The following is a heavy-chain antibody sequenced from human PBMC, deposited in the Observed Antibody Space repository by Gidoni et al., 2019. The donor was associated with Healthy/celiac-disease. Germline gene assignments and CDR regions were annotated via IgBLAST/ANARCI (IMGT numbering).Heavy chain of an antibody. V-gene: IGHV5-51*01. J-gene: IGHJ3*02. Sequence: QLFQFGAEVKKPGESLKIPCKGSGYSFTTYWIGLVRQMPGKGLEWMGIIYPGDSDTRYSPSFQGQVTISADKSISTAYLQWSSLKASDTAMYYCARESAVAGNELGAFDIWGQGTMVTVSS. D-gene: IGHD6-19*01. CDR2: IYPGDSDT. CDR3: ARESAVAGNELGAFDI. CDR1: GYSFTTYW.